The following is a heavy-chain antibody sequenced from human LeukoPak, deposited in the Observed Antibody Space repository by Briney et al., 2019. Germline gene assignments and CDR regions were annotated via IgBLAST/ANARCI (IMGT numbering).Heavy chain of an antibody. CDR2: IYPGDSDT. D-gene: IGHD3-22*01. CDR3: ARRYYYDSSGYSGAFDI. CDR1: GYSFTSYW. Sequence: GESLKISCKGSGYSFTSYWIGWVRQMPGKGLEWMGIIYPGDSDTRYSPSFQGQVTISADKPISTAYLQWSSLTASDTAMYYCARRYYYDSSGYSGAFDIWGQGTMVTVSS. J-gene: IGHJ3*02. V-gene: IGHV5-51*04.